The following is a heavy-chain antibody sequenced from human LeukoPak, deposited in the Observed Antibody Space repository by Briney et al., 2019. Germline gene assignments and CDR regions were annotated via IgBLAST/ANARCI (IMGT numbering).Heavy chain of an antibody. Sequence: SETLSLTCTVSGGSVSSGSYYWSWIRQPPGKGLEWIGEINHSGSTNYNPSLKSRVTISVDTSKNQFSLKLSSVTAADTAVYYCARNPQIVVVPAAIGEYYYYYYGMDVWGQGTTVTVSS. CDR1: GGSVSSGSYY. V-gene: IGHV4-61*01. CDR3: ARNPQIVVVPAAIGEYYYYYYGMDV. CDR2: INHSGST. D-gene: IGHD2-2*01. J-gene: IGHJ6*02.